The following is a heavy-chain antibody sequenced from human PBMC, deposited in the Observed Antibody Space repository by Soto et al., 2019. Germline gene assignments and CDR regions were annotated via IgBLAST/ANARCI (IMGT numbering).Heavy chain of an antibody. CDR1: GFTFSSYE. Sequence: GGSLGLSCAASGFTFSSYEMNWVRQAPGKGLEWVSYISSSGSTIYYADSVKGRFTISRDNAKNSLYLQMNSLRAEDTAVYYCAREGCSSTSCPENAFDIWGQGTMVTVSS. CDR3: AREGCSSTSCPENAFDI. V-gene: IGHV3-48*03. J-gene: IGHJ3*02. D-gene: IGHD2-2*01. CDR2: ISSSGSTI.